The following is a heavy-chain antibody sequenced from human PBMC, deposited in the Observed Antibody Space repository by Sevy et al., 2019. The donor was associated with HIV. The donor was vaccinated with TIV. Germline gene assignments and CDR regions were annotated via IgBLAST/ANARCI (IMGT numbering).Heavy chain of an antibody. CDR1: GFTFSSYA. V-gene: IGHV3-23*01. CDR2: ISGSGGST. Sequence: GGSLRLSCAASGFTFSSYAMSWVRQAPGKGLEWVSAISGSGGSTYYADSVKGRFTISRDNSKNTLYLQMNSLRAEDTAVYYCARNTASSAQIAYFQHWGQGTLVTVSS. D-gene: IGHD3-22*01. CDR3: ARNTASSAQIAYFQH. J-gene: IGHJ1*01.